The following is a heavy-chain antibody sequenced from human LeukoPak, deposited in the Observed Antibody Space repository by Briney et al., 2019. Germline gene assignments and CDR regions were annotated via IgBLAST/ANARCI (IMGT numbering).Heavy chain of an antibody. CDR2: IIPIFGTA. CDR3: ARVIAVAYAFDI. Sequence: SVKVSCKASGGTFSSFAISGVRQAPGQGLDWMGGIIPIFGTANYAQKFQGRVTITADESTSTAYMELSSLRSEDTAVYYCARVIAVAYAFDIWGQGTMVTVSS. D-gene: IGHD6-19*01. J-gene: IGHJ3*02. V-gene: IGHV1-69*13. CDR1: GGTFSSFA.